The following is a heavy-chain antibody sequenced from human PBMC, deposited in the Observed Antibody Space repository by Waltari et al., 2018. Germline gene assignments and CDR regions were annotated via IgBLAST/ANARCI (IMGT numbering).Heavy chain of an antibody. CDR2: IKEDGSER. CDR3: SVSLNS. CDR1: GFTFSNFW. Sequence: EVQLVESGGGLVQPGGSLRLSCAASGFTFSNFWMDWVRQAPGKGLEWVANIKEDGSERHYIDSVKGRFTISRDNAKNLLYLEMNSPRAGDTAVYYCSVSLNSWGQGTLVTVSS. J-gene: IGHJ4*02. V-gene: IGHV3-7*01.